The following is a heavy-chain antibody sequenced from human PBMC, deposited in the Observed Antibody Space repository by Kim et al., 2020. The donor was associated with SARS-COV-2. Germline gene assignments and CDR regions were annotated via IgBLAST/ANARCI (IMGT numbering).Heavy chain of an antibody. CDR2: ISYDGSNK. CDR1: GFTFSSYG. D-gene: IGHD3-22*01. CDR3: AKDPDHSSGYSTSLDY. J-gene: IGHJ4*02. V-gene: IGHV3-30*18. Sequence: GGSLRLSCAASGFTFSSYGMHWVRQAPGKGLEWVAVISYDGSNKYYADSVKGRFTISRDNSKNTLYLQMNSLRAEDTAVYYCAKDPDHSSGYSTSLDYWAREPWSPSPQ.